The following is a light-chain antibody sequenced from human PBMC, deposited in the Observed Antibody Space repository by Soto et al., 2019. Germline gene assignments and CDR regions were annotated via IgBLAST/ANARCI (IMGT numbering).Light chain of an antibody. J-gene: IGLJ3*02. Sequence: QSALTQPASVSGSPGQSITISCTGTSSDVGSFALVSWYQHHPGEAPKLIIYEVTKRPSGVSNRFSGSRSGNTASLTISGLQPDDEADFYCCSYAGSSTWVFGGGTKVTVL. CDR3: CSYAGSSTWV. CDR2: EVT. CDR1: SSDVGSFAL. V-gene: IGLV2-23*02.